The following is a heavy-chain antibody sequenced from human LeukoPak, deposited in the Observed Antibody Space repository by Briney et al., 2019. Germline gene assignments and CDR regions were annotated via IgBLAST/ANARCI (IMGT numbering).Heavy chain of an antibody. D-gene: IGHD3-3*01. CDR3: AKDSLLVYQSQGMYYFDY. CDR1: GFTFSSYA. Sequence: GGSLRLSCAASGFTFSSYAMSWVRQAPGKGLEWVSAISGSGGSTYYADSVKGRFTISGDNSKNTLYLQMNSLRAEDTAVYYCAKDSLLVYQSQGMYYFDYWGQGTLVTVSS. CDR2: ISGSGGST. J-gene: IGHJ4*02. V-gene: IGHV3-23*01.